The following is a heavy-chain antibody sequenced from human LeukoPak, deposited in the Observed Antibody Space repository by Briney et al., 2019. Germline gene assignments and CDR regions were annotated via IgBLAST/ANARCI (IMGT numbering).Heavy chain of an antibody. J-gene: IGHJ4*02. V-gene: IGHV1-3*01. CDR2: INAGNGNT. D-gene: IGHD1-14*01. Sequence: GASVKVSCKASGYTFTSYGISWVRQAPGQGLEWMGWINAGNGNTKYSQKFQGRVTITRDTSASTAYMELSSLRSEDTAVYYCARDPEGSLSFDYWGQGTLVTVSS. CDR1: GYTFTSYG. CDR3: ARDPEGSLSFDY.